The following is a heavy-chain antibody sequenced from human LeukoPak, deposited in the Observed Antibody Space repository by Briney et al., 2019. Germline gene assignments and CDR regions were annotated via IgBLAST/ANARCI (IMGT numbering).Heavy chain of an antibody. Sequence: ASVKVSCKASGYTFTSYYMHWVRQAPGQGLEWMGIINPSGGSTSYAQKFQGRVTMTRDTSTSTVYMELSSLRSEDTAVYYCAKERSSRWYVNSLDYWGQGTLVTVSS. V-gene: IGHV1-46*01. J-gene: IGHJ4*02. CDR1: GYTFTSYY. CDR2: INPSGGST. D-gene: IGHD6-13*01. CDR3: AKERSSRWYVNSLDY.